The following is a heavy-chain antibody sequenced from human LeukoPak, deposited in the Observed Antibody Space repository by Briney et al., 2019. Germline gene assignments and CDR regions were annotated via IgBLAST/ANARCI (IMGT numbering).Heavy chain of an antibody. D-gene: IGHD6-19*01. J-gene: IGHJ2*01. V-gene: IGHV4-59*01. Sequence: SETLSLTCTVSGGSISSYYWNWIRQPPGEGLEWIGYIYYSGSTNYNPSLKSRVTISVDTSKNQFSLKLSSVTAVDTAVYYCARDSSGWYRYIDLWGRGTLVTVSS. CDR2: IYYSGST. CDR1: GGSISSYY. CDR3: ARDSSGWYRYIDL.